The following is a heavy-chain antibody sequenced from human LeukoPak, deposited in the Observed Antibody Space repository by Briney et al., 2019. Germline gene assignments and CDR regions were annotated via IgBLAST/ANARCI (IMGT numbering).Heavy chain of an antibody. Sequence: GGSLRLSCAASGFTFSSYWMSWVRQAPGKGLEWVANIKQDGSEKYYVDSVKGRFTISRDNAKNSLYLQMNSLRAEDTAVYYCARSAAGRAYYFDYWGQGTLVTVSS. CDR2: IKQDGSEK. D-gene: IGHD6-13*01. J-gene: IGHJ4*02. CDR3: ARSAAGRAYYFDY. CDR1: GFTFSSYW. V-gene: IGHV3-7*03.